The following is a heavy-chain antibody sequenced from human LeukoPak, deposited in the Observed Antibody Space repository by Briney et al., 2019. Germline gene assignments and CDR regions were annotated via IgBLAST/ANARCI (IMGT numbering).Heavy chain of an antibody. V-gene: IGHV3-66*01. CDR1: EFSVGSNY. Sequence: GGSLRLSCAASEFSVGSNYMTWVRQAPGKGLEWVSLIYSGGSTYYADSVKGRFTISRDNSKNTLYLQMNSLRAEDTAVYYCAKDERQWLVRGAFDIWGQGTMVTVSS. J-gene: IGHJ3*02. CDR3: AKDERQWLVRGAFDI. CDR2: IYSGGST. D-gene: IGHD6-19*01.